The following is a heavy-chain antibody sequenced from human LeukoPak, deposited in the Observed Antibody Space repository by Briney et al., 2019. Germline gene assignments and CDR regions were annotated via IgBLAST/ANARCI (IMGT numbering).Heavy chain of an antibody. Sequence: PGGSLRLSCAASGFTFSSYAMSWVRQAPRKGLEWVSAISGSGGSTYYADSVKGRFTISRDNSKNTLYLKMNCLRAEDTAVYYCAGGYCSSTSCYTRRWVDYWGQGTLVTVSS. V-gene: IGHV3-23*01. J-gene: IGHJ4*02. D-gene: IGHD2-2*02. CDR1: GFTFSSYA. CDR3: AGGYCSSTSCYTRRWVDY. CDR2: ISGSGGST.